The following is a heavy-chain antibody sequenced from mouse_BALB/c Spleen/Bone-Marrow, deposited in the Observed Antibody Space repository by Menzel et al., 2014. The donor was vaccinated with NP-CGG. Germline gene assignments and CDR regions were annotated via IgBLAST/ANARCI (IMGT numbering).Heavy chain of an antibody. D-gene: IGHD1-1*01. CDR3: ARHYYGSSYYFDY. V-gene: IGHV5-9-3*01. J-gene: IGHJ2*01. CDR2: ISSGGSYT. Sequence: EVKLVESGGGLVKLGGSLKLSCAASGFTFSSYAMSWVRQTPEKRLEWVATISSGGSYTYYPDSVKGRFTISRDNAKNTLYLQMSSLRSEDTAMYYCARHYYGSSYYFDYWGQGTTLTVSS. CDR1: GFTFSSYA.